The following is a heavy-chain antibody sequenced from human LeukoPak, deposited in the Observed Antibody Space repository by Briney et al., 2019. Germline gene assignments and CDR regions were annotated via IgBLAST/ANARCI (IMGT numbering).Heavy chain of an antibody. J-gene: IGHJ4*02. V-gene: IGHV3-11*04. Sequence: PGGSLRLSCAASGFRFSDYCMNWIRQAPGKGLEWISHISSPGTTISYADSVKGRFTVSRDNAKNSLYLEMNSLRADDTAVYYCARGSGPLFYLDYWGQGTLVTVSS. CDR2: ISSPGTTI. CDR1: GFRFSDYC. D-gene: IGHD2-15*01. CDR3: ARGSGPLFYLDY.